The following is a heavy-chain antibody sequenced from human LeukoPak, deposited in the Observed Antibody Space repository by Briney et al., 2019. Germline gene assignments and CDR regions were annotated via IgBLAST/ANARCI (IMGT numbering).Heavy chain of an antibody. CDR2: IIPIFGTA. CDR1: GGTFSSYA. CDR3: ARELERWLQPVYGMDV. Sequence: GASVKVSCKASGGTFSSYAISWVRQAPGQGLEWMGGIIPIFGTANYAQKFQGRVTITADESTSTAHMELSSLRSEDTAVYYCARELERWLQPVYGMDVWGQGTTVTVSS. J-gene: IGHJ6*02. D-gene: IGHD5-24*01. V-gene: IGHV1-69*01.